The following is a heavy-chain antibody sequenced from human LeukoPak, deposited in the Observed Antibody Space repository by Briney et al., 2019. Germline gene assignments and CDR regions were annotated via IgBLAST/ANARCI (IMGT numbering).Heavy chain of an antibody. CDR1: GITFTNFG. Sequence: GGSLRLSRAASGITFTNFGMSWVRQAPGTGREWVSGISGSGDSTYYADSVKGRFTISRDNFKNTVYLQMNSLRVEDTAVYYCAKGHSAHGTGFDGWGQGTLVIASS. CDR3: AKGHSAHGTGFDG. D-gene: IGHD1-1*01. CDR2: ISGSGDST. J-gene: IGHJ4*02. V-gene: IGHV3-23*01.